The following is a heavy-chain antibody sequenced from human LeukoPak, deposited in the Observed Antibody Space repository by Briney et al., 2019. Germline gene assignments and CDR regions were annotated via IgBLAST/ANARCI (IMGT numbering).Heavy chain of an antibody. Sequence: ASVKVSCKASGYPFTGYYLHWVRQAPGQGLEWMGWINPNSGFTNYAQKFQGRVTMTRDTSISTAYMELSRLRSDDTAVYYCARLADCSSSSCRSFDYRGQGTLVTVSS. J-gene: IGHJ4*02. V-gene: IGHV1-2*02. CDR3: ARLADCSSSSCRSFDY. CDR2: INPNSGFT. CDR1: GYPFTGYY. D-gene: IGHD2-2*01.